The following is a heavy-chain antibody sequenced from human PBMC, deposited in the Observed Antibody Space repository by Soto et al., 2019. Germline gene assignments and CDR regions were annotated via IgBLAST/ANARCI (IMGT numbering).Heavy chain of an antibody. CDR1: GYTFTSYD. Sequence: QVQLVQSGAEVKKPGASVKVSCKASGYTFTSYDINWVRQATGQGLEWMGWMNPNSGNTGYAQKFQGRVTMTRNTSISTAYMELSSLRSEDTAVYYCARGALRYFDWLLSPYYYYYGMDVWDQGTTVTVSS. CDR2: MNPNSGNT. D-gene: IGHD3-9*01. V-gene: IGHV1-8*01. J-gene: IGHJ6*02. CDR3: ARGALRYFDWLLSPYYYYYGMDV.